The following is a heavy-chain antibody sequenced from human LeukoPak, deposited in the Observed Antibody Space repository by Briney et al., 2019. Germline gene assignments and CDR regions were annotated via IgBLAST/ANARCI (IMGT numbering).Heavy chain of an antibody. V-gene: IGHV1-58*01. Sequence: GTSVKVSCKASGFTFSNSAVQWVRQARGQRLEWIGWIVVGSGNTNYAQKFQESVTITRDMSTSTAYMELSSLRSEDTAVYYCTSDPTFYSGRYCFDYWGQGTLVTVSS. CDR2: IVVGSGNT. J-gene: IGHJ4*02. CDR1: GFTFSNSA. CDR3: TSDPTFYSGRYCFDY. D-gene: IGHD1-26*01.